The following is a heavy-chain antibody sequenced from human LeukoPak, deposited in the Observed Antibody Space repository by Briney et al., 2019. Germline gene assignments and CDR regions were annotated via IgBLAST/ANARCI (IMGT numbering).Heavy chain of an antibody. V-gene: IGHV4-38-2*02. CDR2: IYHSGKT. D-gene: IGHD1-14*01. CDR1: GYSINNGYY. J-gene: IGHJ4*02. Sequence: PSETLSLTCIVSGYSINNGYYWGWIRQPPGKGLEWIGSIYHSGKTYYNPSLKSRVTISVDTSKNQFSLKLSSVTAADTAVYYCARGPTVFGFDYWGQGTLVTVSS. CDR3: ARGPTVFGFDY.